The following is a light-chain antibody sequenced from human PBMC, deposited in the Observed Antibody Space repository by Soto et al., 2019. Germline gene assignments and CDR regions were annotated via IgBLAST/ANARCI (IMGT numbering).Light chain of an antibody. Sequence: QSVLTQPASVSGSPGQLITISCTGTSSDVGVYNYVSWYQQHPGKAPKLMIFEVTSRPSGVSNRFSGSKSGNTASLTISGLQAEDEADYYCSSYTSSSTSVFGGGTKLTVL. CDR2: EVT. CDR1: SSDVGVYNY. V-gene: IGLV2-14*01. J-gene: IGLJ3*02. CDR3: SSYTSSSTSV.